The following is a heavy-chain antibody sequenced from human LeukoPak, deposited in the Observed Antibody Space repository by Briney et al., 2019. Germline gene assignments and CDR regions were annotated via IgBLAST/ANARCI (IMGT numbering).Heavy chain of an antibody. Sequence: GGSLRLSCAASGFTFSSYSMNWVRQAPGKGLEWVSSISSSSSYIYYADSAKGRFTISRDNSKNTLYLQMNSLRAEDTAVYYCAKGGYANWFDPWGQGTLVTVSS. V-gene: IGHV3-21*04. CDR1: GFTFSSYS. D-gene: IGHD2-15*01. CDR2: ISSSSSYI. CDR3: AKGGYANWFDP. J-gene: IGHJ5*02.